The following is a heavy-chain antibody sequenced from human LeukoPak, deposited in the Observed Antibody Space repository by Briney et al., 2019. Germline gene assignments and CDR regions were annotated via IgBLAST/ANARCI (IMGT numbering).Heavy chain of an antibody. J-gene: IGHJ3*02. V-gene: IGHV3-74*03. Sequence: GGSLRLSCAASGFTFSSHWMHWVRQAPGKGLVWVSRINGDGSNTTYADSVKGQFTISRDNAKNTLYLQMNSLRAEDTAVYHCARSKSWYSPDAFDIWGQGTMVTVSS. CDR2: INGDGSNT. CDR3: ARSKSWYSPDAFDI. D-gene: IGHD2-15*01. CDR1: GFTFSSHW.